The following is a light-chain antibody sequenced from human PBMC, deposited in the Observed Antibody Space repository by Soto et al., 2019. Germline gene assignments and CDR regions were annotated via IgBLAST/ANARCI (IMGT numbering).Light chain of an antibody. CDR2: EAN. J-gene: IGLJ2*01. V-gene: IGLV2-23*01. Sequence: QSVLTQPASVSGSPGQSITISCTGTSSDVGSYNLVSWYQQHPGKAPKLMIYEANKRPSGVSDRFSGSKSGNTASLTISGLQAEDEAEYYCSSYAGYSTSVVFGGGTQLTVL. CDR3: SSYAGYSTSVV. CDR1: SSDVGSYNL.